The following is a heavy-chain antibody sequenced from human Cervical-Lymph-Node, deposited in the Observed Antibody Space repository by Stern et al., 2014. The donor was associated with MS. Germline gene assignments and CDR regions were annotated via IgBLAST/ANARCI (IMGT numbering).Heavy chain of an antibody. CDR2: FDPEHGET. CDR1: GYTLSEIS. D-gene: IGHD2-21*02. J-gene: IGHJ6*02. Sequence: QVQLVQSGAEVKQPGASVKVSCKVSGYTLSEISMHCVRQAPGKGLEWMGGFDPEHGETRYAQKFQGRVTMAEDRSTDTAYMELSSLRSEDTAVYYCATHRGRVTYYYGMDVWGQGTTVTVSS. CDR3: ATHRGRVTYYYGMDV. V-gene: IGHV1-24*01.